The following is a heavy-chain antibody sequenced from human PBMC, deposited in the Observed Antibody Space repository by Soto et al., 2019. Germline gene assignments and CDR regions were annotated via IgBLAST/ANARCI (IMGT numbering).Heavy chain of an antibody. Sequence: QVQLVQSGAEVKKPVSSVKVSCKASGGTFSSYTISWVRQAPGQGLEWMGRIIPILGIANYAQKFQGRVTITADKSTSTAYMELSSLRAEDTAVYYCARGGGYCSGGSCGWFDPWGQGTLVTVSS. CDR2: IIPILGIA. J-gene: IGHJ5*02. D-gene: IGHD2-15*01. CDR3: ARGGGYCSGGSCGWFDP. CDR1: GGTFSSYT. V-gene: IGHV1-69*02.